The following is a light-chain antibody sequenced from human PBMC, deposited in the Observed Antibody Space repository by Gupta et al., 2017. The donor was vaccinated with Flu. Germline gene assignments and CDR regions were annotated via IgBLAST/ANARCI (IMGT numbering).Light chain of an antibody. V-gene: IGKV3-20*01. CDR2: GAS. CDR3: DQDGSSPKT. J-gene: IGKJ1*01. Sequence: GTLYLSPGERATRACRASQSGGSNYLAWFQQKPGQAPRLLIYGASTRATGIPDRFSGSGSGTXFTLTIXRREPEDFAVDDCDQDGSSPKTFGXGTKVEIK. CDR1: QSGGSNY.